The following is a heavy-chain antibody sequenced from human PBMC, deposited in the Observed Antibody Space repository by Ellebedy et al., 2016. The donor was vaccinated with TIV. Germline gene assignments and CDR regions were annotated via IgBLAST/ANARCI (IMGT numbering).Heavy chain of an antibody. CDR3: ARQGAAYSATRIGYFDY. V-gene: IGHV4-59*08. J-gene: IGHJ4*02. CDR1: GGSINRYY. Sequence: MPSETLSLTCTVSGGSINRYYWSWIRQPPGKGLEWIGYIYYSGSTNYNPSLKSRVTVSVDTSKNQFSLKLNSVTAADTAVYYCARQGAAYSATRIGYFDYWGLGMLVTVSS. D-gene: IGHD2-21*01. CDR2: IYYSGST.